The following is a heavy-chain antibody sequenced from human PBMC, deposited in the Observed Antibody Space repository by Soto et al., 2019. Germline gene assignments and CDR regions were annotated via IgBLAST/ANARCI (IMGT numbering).Heavy chain of an antibody. CDR1: GYTFTSYA. V-gene: IGHV1-3*01. CDR2: INAGNGNT. Sequence: ASVKVSCKTSGYTFTSYALHWVRQAPGQRLEWMGWINAGNGNTKYSQKFQGRAIITRDTSASTAYMELRSLRSEDTAVYYCARDSGGMDVWGQGTTVTVSS. CDR3: ARDSGGMDV. J-gene: IGHJ6*02.